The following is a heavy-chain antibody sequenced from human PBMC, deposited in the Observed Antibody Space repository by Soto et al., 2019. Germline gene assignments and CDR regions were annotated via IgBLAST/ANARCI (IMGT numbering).Heavy chain of an antibody. CDR1: GFTFSGYW. V-gene: IGHV3-7*05. CDR3: AREAV. CDR2: IKQDGSEQ. Sequence: EVQLVESGGGLVQPGGSLRLSCAASGFTFSGYWMSWVRQAPGKGLEWVANIKQDGSEQFYVDSVKGRFTISRDNANNSLYLHINTLRAEDTTVYYCAREAVWGQGTTVTVSS. J-gene: IGHJ6*02.